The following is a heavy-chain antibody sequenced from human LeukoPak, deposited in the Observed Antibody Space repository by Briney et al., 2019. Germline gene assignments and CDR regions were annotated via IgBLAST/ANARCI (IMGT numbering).Heavy chain of an antibody. V-gene: IGHV3-21*01. CDR3: ARAPYSSSGDFDY. D-gene: IGHD6-13*01. CDR1: GFTFSSYS. J-gene: IGHJ4*02. Sequence: GGSLRLSCAASGFTFSSYSMNWVRQAPGKGLEWVSSISSSSSYIYYADSVKGRFTISRDNAKNSLYLQMNSLRAEDTAVYYCARAPYSSSGDFDYWGQGTLVTVSS. CDR2: ISSSSSYI.